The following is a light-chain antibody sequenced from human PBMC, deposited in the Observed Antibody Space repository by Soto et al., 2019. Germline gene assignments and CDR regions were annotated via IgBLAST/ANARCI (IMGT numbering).Light chain of an antibody. CDR2: GAS. CDR3: QQYGSLSWT. J-gene: IGKJ1*01. Sequence: VMTQSPATLSVSPWERATLSCRASQSVSSNLAWYQQKPGQAPRLLLYGASTRATGFSARFSGSGSGTEFTLTISSLQSEDFAVYYCQQYGSLSWTFGQGTKVDTK. V-gene: IGKV3-15*01. CDR1: QSVSSN.